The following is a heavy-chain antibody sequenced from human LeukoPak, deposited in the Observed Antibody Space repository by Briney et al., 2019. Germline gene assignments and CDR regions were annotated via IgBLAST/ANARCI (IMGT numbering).Heavy chain of an antibody. D-gene: IGHD2-15*01. V-gene: IGHV3-74*01. Sequence: PGGSLRLSCAASGFTFSSYWMHWVRQAPGKGLVWDSRINSDGSSASYADSVKGRFTISRDNAKNTLYLQMNSLRVEDTAVYYCARLNFGGLPDQDDYWGQGTLVTVSS. CDR2: INSDGSSA. J-gene: IGHJ4*02. CDR3: ARLNFGGLPDQDDY. CDR1: GFTFSSYW.